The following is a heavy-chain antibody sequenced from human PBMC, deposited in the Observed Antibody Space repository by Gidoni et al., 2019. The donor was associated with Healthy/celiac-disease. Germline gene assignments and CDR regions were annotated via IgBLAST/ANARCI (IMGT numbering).Heavy chain of an antibody. J-gene: IGHJ4*02. V-gene: IGHV1-69*09. Sequence: QVQLVQSGAEVTKPGSSVQVSCKASGGPFSSYALSWVRPAPGQGLEWMGRIIPILGIANYAQKFQGRVTITADKSTSTAYMELSSLRSEDTAVYYCARDGNYYDSSGSMTPFDYWGQGTLVTVSS. D-gene: IGHD3-22*01. CDR1: GGPFSSYA. CDR3: ARDGNYYDSSGSMTPFDY. CDR2: IIPILGIA.